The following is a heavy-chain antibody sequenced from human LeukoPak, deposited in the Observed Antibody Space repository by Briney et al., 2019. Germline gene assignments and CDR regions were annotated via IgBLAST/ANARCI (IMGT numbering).Heavy chain of an antibody. D-gene: IGHD2-21*02. Sequence: QPGGSLRLSCAASGFTFTTYWMTWVRQAPGKGLEWVANIKEDGSDKNYVNSVRGRFTISRDSAKNSVFLQMSSLRVEDTAVYYCARASLVKHIVVVTAIPNFDYWGQGTLATVSS. CDR1: GFTFTTYW. CDR2: IKEDGSDK. V-gene: IGHV3-7*01. J-gene: IGHJ4*02. CDR3: ARASLVKHIVVVTAIPNFDY.